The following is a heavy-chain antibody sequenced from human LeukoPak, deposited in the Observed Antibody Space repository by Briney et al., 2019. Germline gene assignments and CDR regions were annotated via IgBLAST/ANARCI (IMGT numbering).Heavy chain of an antibody. CDR3: ARDLVGASSWYDWFDP. CDR1: GFTFSSYG. D-gene: IGHD6-13*01. J-gene: IGHJ5*02. V-gene: IGHV3-30*02. Sequence: GGSLRLSCAASGFTFSSYGMHWVRQAPGKGLEWVAFIRYDGSNKYYADSVKGRFTISRDNSKNTLYLQMNSLRAEDTAVYYCARDLVGASSWYDWFDPWGQGTLVTVSS. CDR2: IRYDGSNK.